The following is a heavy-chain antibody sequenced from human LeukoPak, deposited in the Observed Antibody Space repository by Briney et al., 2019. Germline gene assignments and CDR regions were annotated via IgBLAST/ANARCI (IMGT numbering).Heavy chain of an antibody. CDR3: ATDRGHQLILYYFDF. V-gene: IGHV3-30-3*01. CDR1: GFTFSTYV. CDR2: ISSDGSNK. Sequence: GGSLRLSCAASGFTFSTYVVHWVRQAPGKGLEWVAVISSDGSNKYYTDSVKGRFTISRDNSKNTLYLQMSSLRAEDTAMYYCATDRGHQLILYYFDFWGQGTLVTVSS. D-gene: IGHD2-15*01. J-gene: IGHJ4*02.